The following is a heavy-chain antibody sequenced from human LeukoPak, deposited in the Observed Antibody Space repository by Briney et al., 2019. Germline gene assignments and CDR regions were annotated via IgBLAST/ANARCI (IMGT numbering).Heavy chain of an antibody. V-gene: IGHV4-59*08. CDR2: MYYSGSST. CDR3: ARGRHY. J-gene: IGHJ4*02. CDR1: GGSINSDY. Sequence: SETLSLNCTVSGGSINSDYWSWVRQPPGKGLEWIGYMYYSGSSTNYNPSLKSRVTISVDRSKNQFSLKLSSGTAADTAVYYCARGRHYWGQGTLVTVSS.